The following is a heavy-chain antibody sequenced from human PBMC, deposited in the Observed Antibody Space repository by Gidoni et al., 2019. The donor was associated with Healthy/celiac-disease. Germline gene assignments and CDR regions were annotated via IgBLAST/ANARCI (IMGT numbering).Heavy chain of an antibody. Sequence: QVQLVQSGAEVTKPGVSVKVSCQASGYPFTSYYMHCVRQAPGQWLEWTGIINPSGGSTSYAQKCQGRVTMTRDTSTSTVDMELSSLRSEDTAVYYCAMPYSSSSQYYFDYWGQGTLVTFSS. CDR3: AMPYSSSSQYYFDY. CDR2: INPSGGST. CDR1: GYPFTSYY. V-gene: IGHV1-46*03. D-gene: IGHD6-6*01. J-gene: IGHJ4*02.